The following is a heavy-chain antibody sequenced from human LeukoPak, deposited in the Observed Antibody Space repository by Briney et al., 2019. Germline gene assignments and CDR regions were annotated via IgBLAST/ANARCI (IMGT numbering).Heavy chain of an antibody. CDR1: GFTFSSYA. V-gene: IGHV3-74*01. CDR2: ISSDGSST. Sequence: GGSLRLSCAASGFTFSSYAMYWVRQAPGKGLVWVSRISSDGSSTIYADSVKGRFTISRDIAKNTLYLQMNSLRAEDTAEYYCARVQMEAPTDYWGQGTLVTVSS. CDR3: ARVQMEAPTDY. J-gene: IGHJ4*02. D-gene: IGHD1-1*01.